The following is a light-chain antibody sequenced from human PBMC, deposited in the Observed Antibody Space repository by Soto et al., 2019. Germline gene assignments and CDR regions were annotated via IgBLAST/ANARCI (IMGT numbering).Light chain of an antibody. CDR3: GSYAGSGTFV. CDR2: EGS. J-gene: IGLJ1*01. CDR1: SSDVGTYNL. Sequence: QSVLTQPASVSGSPGQSITISCTGTSSDVGTYNLVSWYQQHPGKGPKLIIYEGSKRPSGISNRFSGSKSGNTASLTISGLQAEDESDYYCGSYAGSGTFVFGTGTKLTVL. V-gene: IGLV2-23*01.